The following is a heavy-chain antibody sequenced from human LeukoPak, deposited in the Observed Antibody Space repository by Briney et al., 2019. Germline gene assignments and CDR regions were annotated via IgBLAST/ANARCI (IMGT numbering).Heavy chain of an antibody. CDR3: ARAGDRRDVPYYYYGMDV. J-gene: IGHJ6*02. D-gene: IGHD5-24*01. V-gene: IGHV3-11*01. CDR1: GFTFSDYY. CDR2: ISSSGSTI. Sequence: GGSLRLSCAASGFTFSDYYMSWIRQAPGKGLEWVSYISSSGSTIYYADSVKGRFTISRDNAKNSLYLQMNSLRAEDTAVYYCARAGDRRDVPYYYYGMDVWGQGTTVTVSS.